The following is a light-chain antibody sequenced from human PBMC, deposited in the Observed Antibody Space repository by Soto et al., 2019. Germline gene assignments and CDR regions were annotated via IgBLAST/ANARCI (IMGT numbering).Light chain of an antibody. V-gene: IGKV3-20*01. Sequence: EIVLTQSPGTLSLSPGERXTLXCRASQSVSSSYLAWYQQKPGQAPRLLIYGASSRATGIPDRFSGSGSGTDFTLTISXLXXXXXXXXXXXXXXSLYTFGQGTKLEIK. CDR3: XXXXSLYT. CDR1: QSVSSSY. J-gene: IGKJ2*01. CDR2: GAS.